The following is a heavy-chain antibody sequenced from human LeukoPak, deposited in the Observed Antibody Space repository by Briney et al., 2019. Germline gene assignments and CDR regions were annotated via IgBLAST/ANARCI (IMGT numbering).Heavy chain of an antibody. CDR1: GFTFSTYW. D-gene: IGHD2-21*01. CDR2: IKKDGSET. J-gene: IGHJ4*02. V-gene: IGHV3-7*01. Sequence: GGSLRLSCATSGFTFSTYWMSWVRQAPGKGLEWVANIKKDGSETYYVDSVKGRFTISRDNAKNSLYLQMNSLRAEDTATYYCVRDPALWSGDFNGYWGQGTRVIVSS. CDR3: VRDPALWSGDFNGY.